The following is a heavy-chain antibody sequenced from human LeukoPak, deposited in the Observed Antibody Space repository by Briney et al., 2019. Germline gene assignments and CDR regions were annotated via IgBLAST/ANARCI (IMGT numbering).Heavy chain of an antibody. D-gene: IGHD6-13*01. CDR2: ISASGGST. CDR1: GFTFSIYA. Sequence: GGSLRLSCAASGFTFSIYAMPWVRQAPGKGLEWVSVISASGGSTYYTDYVKGRVTISRDNSKITLYLQMNSLRAEDTAVYYCAKVEAAAGIYYYYYYMDVWGKGTTVTVSS. J-gene: IGHJ6*03. CDR3: AKVEAAAGIYYYYYYMDV. V-gene: IGHV3-23*01.